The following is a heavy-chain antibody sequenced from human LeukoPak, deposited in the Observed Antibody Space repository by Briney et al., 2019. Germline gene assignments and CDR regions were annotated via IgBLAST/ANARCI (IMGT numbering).Heavy chain of an antibody. CDR3: ARAESSHRQLEPPGYYYYYMDV. V-gene: IGHV3-7*01. CDR1: GFTFSSYW. D-gene: IGHD1-1*01. CDR2: IKQDGSEK. Sequence: PGGSLRLSCAASGFTFSSYWMSWVRQAPGKGLEWVANIKQDGSEKYYVDSVKGRFTISRDNAKNSLYLQMNSLRAEDTAVYYCARAESSHRQLEPPGYYYYYMDVWGKGTTVTVSS. J-gene: IGHJ6*03.